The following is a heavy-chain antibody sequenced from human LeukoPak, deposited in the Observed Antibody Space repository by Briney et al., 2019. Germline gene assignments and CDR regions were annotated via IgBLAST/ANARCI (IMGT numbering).Heavy chain of an antibody. D-gene: IGHD3-16*01. J-gene: IGHJ4*02. V-gene: IGHV1-18*01. Sequence: ASVKVSCKTSGYIFTSYGISWVRQAPGQGLEWMGWISSQYGNTNYAQKLQGRVTLTTDSSTSIAYMELRSLRSDDTAVYYCARGELGGDDYVWGTPVTDYWGQGTLVTVSS. CDR1: GYIFTSYG. CDR2: ISSQYGNT. CDR3: ARGELGGDDYVWGTPVTDY.